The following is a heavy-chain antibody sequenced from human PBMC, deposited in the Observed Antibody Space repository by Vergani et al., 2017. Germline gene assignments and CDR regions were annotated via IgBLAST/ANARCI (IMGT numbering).Heavy chain of an antibody. V-gene: IGHV1-18*01. CDR2: ISAYNGNT. Sequence: QVQLVQSGAEVKKPGASVKVSCKASGYTFTSYGISWVRQAPGQGLEWMGWISAYNGNTNYAQKFQGRVTITADESTSTAYMELSSLRSEDTAVYYCARDATSAYSSGFLASWGQGTLVTVSS. D-gene: IGHD6-19*01. J-gene: IGHJ5*02. CDR3: ARDATSAYSSGFLAS. CDR1: GYTFTSYG.